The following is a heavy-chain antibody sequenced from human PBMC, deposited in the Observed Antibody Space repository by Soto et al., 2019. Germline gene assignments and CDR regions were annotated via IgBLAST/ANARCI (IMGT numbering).Heavy chain of an antibody. D-gene: IGHD6-13*01. CDR2: INPNSGGT. CDR3: ATTFSSQNYFDY. Sequence: ASVKVSCKASGYTFTGYYMHWVRQAPGQGLEWMGWINPNSGGTNYAQKFQGWVTMTRDTSISTAYMELSRLRSDDTAVYYCATTFSSQNYFDYWGQGTLVTVSS. J-gene: IGHJ4*02. V-gene: IGHV1-2*04. CDR1: GYTFTGYY.